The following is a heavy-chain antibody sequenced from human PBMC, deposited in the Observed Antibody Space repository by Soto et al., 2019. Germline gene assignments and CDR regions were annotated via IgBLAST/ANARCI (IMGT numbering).Heavy chain of an antibody. V-gene: IGHV3-53*01. CDR3: ARDPVCSGGSCYDY. CDR2: IYSGGTT. D-gene: IGHD2-15*01. Sequence: EVQLVESGGGLVQPGGSLRLSCAASGFTVTSNYMSWVRQAPGKGLEWVSIIYSGGTTYYADSVKGRFTITRDNSKNTLYLQMNSLRAEDTALYYCARDPVCSGGSCYDYWGQGTLVTVSS. CDR1: GFTVTSNY. J-gene: IGHJ4*02.